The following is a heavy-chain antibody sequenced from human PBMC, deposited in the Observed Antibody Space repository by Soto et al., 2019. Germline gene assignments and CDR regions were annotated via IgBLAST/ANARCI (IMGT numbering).Heavy chain of an antibody. Sequence: DVQLVESGGGLIQPGESLRLSCAAFGLTVSGKKYVAWVRQAPGKGLEWVSALYDVDGSFYADSVKGRFTTSSDSSKTTVYLPMNGLRPDDTAVYYCASWHEREHAYDVWGQGTTVTVSS. CDR3: ASWHEREHAYDV. D-gene: IGHD1-1*01. CDR1: GLTVSGKKY. J-gene: IGHJ3*01. CDR2: LYDVDGS. V-gene: IGHV3-53*01.